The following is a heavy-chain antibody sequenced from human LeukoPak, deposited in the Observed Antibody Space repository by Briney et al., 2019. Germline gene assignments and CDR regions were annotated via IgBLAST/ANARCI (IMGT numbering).Heavy chain of an antibody. CDR1: GYTFTGYY. CDR3: ARDDLTLYCSGGSCYSTSNWFDP. Sequence: ASVKVSCKASGYTFTGYYMHWVRQAPGQGLEWMGWINPNSGGTNYAQKFQGRVTMTRDTSISTACMELSRLRSDDTAVYYCARDDLTLYCSGGSCYSTSNWFDPWGQGTLVTVSS. CDR2: INPNSGGT. V-gene: IGHV1-2*02. J-gene: IGHJ5*02. D-gene: IGHD2-15*01.